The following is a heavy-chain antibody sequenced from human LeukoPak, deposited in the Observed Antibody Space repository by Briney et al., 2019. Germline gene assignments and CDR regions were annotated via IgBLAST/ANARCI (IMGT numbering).Heavy chain of an antibody. D-gene: IGHD5-12*01. CDR3: AKGGGYEAQYYYYYLDV. CDR1: GFTFSSYG. J-gene: IGHJ6*03. V-gene: IGHV3-30*02. CDR2: IRYDGSNK. Sequence: GGSLRLSCAASGFTFSSYGIHWVRQAPGKGLEWVAFIRYDGSNKYYTDSVKGRFTISRDNSKNTLYLQMKSLRAEDTAVYYCAKGGGYEAQYYYYYLDVWGKGTTVTASS.